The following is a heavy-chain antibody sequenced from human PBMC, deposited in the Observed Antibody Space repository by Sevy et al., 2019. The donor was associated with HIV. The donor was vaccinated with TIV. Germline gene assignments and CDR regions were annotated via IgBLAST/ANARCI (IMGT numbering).Heavy chain of an antibody. CDR2: ISGSGGST. CDR3: AKGGGIAARLPYYYGMDV. Sequence: GGSLRLSCAASGFTFSSYAMSWVRQAPGKGLEWVSTISGSGGSTYYADSVKGRFTISRDNFKNTLYLQMNSLRAEDTAVYYCAKGGGIAARLPYYYGMDVWGQGTTVTVSS. J-gene: IGHJ6*02. D-gene: IGHD6-6*01. V-gene: IGHV3-23*01. CDR1: GFTFSSYA.